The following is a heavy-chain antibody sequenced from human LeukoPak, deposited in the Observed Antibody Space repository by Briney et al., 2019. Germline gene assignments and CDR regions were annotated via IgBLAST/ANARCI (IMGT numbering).Heavy chain of an antibody. CDR3: LVAAFDY. CDR2: ISGSGGST. D-gene: IGHD2-2*01. V-gene: IGHV3-NL1*01. CDR1: GLTFSTHG. Sequence: GGSLRLSCVVSGLTFSTHGFHWVRQAPGKGLEWVAGISGSGGSTNYADSVKGRFTISRDSPKNTLYLQMNSLRAEDTAVYYCLVAAFDYWGQGILVTVSS. J-gene: IGHJ4*02.